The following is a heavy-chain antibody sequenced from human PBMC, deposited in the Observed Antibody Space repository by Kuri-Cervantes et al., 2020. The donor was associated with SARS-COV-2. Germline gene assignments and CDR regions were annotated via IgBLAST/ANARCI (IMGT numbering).Heavy chain of an antibody. Sequence: ASVKVSCKASGYTFSSYDINWVRQATGQGLEWMGWMNPNSGNTGYAQKFQGRVTITRNTSISTAYMELSSLRSEDTAVYYRATGPAAIVGGWFDPWGQGTLVTVSS. J-gene: IGHJ5*02. D-gene: IGHD2-2*01. CDR2: MNPNSGNT. V-gene: IGHV1-8*03. CDR1: GYTFSSYD. CDR3: ATGPAAIVGGWFDP.